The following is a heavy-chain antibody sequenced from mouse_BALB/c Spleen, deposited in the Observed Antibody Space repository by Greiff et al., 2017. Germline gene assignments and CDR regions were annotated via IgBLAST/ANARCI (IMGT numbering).Heavy chain of an antibody. CDR2: ISDGGSYT. Sequence: EVQVVESGGGLVKPGGSLKLSCAASGFTFSDYYMYWVRQTPEKRLEWVATISDGGSYTYYPDSVKGRFTISRDNAKNNLYLQMSSLKSEDTAMYYCAREGGITTAFAYWGQGTLVTVSA. CDR3: AREGGITTAFAY. D-gene: IGHD1-2*01. V-gene: IGHV5-4*02. CDR1: GFTFSDYY. J-gene: IGHJ3*01.